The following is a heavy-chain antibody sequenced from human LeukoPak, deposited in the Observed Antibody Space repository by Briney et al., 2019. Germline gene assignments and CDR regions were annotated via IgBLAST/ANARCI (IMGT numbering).Heavy chain of an antibody. Sequence: GGSLRLSCAASGFTFRSYWMHWVRQAPGKGLVCVSRINSDGSSTSYADSVKGRFTISRDTAKNTLYLQMNSLRAEDTAVYYCARVPDFWSGHLYWGHGTLVTASS. V-gene: IGHV3-74*01. CDR3: ARVPDFWSGHLY. D-gene: IGHD3-3*01. CDR2: INSDGSST. J-gene: IGHJ4*01. CDR1: GFTFRSYW.